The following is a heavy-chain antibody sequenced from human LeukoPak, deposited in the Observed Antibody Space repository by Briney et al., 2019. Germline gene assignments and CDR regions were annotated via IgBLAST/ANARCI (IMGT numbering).Heavy chain of an antibody. J-gene: IGHJ5*02. V-gene: IGHV3-74*01. Sequence: GGSLRLSCAASGFTFSSYWMHWVRQAPGKGLVWVSRINSDGSSTSYADSVKGRFTISRDNAKNTLYLQMNSLRADDTAVYYCAREDSSGWRNWLDPWGQGTLVTVSS. D-gene: IGHD6-19*01. CDR3: AREDSSGWRNWLDP. CDR2: INSDGSST. CDR1: GFTFSSYW.